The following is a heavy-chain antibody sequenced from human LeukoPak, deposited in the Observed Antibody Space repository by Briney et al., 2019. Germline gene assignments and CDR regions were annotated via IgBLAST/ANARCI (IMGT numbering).Heavy chain of an antibody. D-gene: IGHD4-23*01. J-gene: IGHJ4*02. Sequence: ASVKVSCKASGYTFTSYGISWVRQAPGQGLEWMGWISAYNGNTNYAQKLQGRVTMTTDTSASTAYMELRSLRSDDTAVYYCATTVVTGYFDYWGQGTLVTVSS. CDR1: GYTFTSYG. CDR3: ATTVVTGYFDY. V-gene: IGHV1-18*01. CDR2: ISAYNGNT.